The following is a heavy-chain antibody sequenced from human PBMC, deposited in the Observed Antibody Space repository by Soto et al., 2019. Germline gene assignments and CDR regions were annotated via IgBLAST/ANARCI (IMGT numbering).Heavy chain of an antibody. J-gene: IGHJ6*02. D-gene: IGHD6-13*01. CDR1: GGTFSSYA. Sequence: QVQLVQSGAEVKKPGSSVKVSCKASGGTFSSYAISWVRQAPGQGLEWMGGIIPIFGTANYAQKFQGRVTITADEPTSTGYVELRSLRSEDTAVDYCARYASVEQQLLRYGMAVWGQGTTVTVSS. CDR2: IIPIFGTA. CDR3: ARYASVEQQLLRYGMAV. V-gene: IGHV1-69*12.